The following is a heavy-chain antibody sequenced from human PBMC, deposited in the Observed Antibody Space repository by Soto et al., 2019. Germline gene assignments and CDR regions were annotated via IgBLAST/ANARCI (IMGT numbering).Heavy chain of an antibody. Sequence: SETLSLTCTVSGGSISSYYWSWIRQPPGKGLEWIGYIYYSGSTNYNPSLKSRVTISVDTSKNQFSLKLSSVTAADTAVYYCARHGVDYGFDNWFDPWGQGTLVTVSS. V-gene: IGHV4-59*08. J-gene: IGHJ5*02. CDR1: GGSISSYY. CDR3: ARHGVDYGFDNWFDP. CDR2: IYYSGST. D-gene: IGHD4-17*01.